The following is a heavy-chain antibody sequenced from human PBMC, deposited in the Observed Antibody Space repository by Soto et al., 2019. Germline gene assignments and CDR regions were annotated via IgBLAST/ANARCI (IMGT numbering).Heavy chain of an antibody. CDR3: ARDLWFGELLPPNYYYYGMDV. V-gene: IGHV3-30-3*01. Sequence: GGSLRLSCAASGFTFSSYAMHWVRQAPGKGLEWVAVISYDGSNKYYADSVKGRFTISRDNSKNTPYLQMNSLRAEDTAVYYCARDLWFGELLPPNYYYYGMDVWGQGTTVTVSS. CDR2: ISYDGSNK. J-gene: IGHJ6*02. CDR1: GFTFSSYA. D-gene: IGHD3-10*01.